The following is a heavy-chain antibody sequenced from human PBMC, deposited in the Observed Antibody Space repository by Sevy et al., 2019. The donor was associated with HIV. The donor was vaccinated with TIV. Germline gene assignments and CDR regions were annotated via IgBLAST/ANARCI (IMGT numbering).Heavy chain of an antibody. CDR1: GISFTTSG. Sequence: GGSLRLSCVVSGISFTTSGMHWVRQAPGKGLEWVAVIPYHGRDKFYAESVKCRSTISRDNSKNMMYLQVNSLRAEDSAVYDCAKDCTGYNGMDVWGQGTKVTVSS. J-gene: IGHJ6*02. CDR2: IPYHGRDK. D-gene: IGHD2-8*02. V-gene: IGHV3-30*18. CDR3: AKDCTGYNGMDV.